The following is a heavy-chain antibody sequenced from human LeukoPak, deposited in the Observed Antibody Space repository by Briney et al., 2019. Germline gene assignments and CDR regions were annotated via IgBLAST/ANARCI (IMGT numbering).Heavy chain of an antibody. J-gene: IGHJ4*02. CDR3: ARVALLGLARY. CDR2: ISGSGGST. Sequence: GGSLTLSCAPSGFTSSSYAMSWVRQAPGKGREWVSAISGSGGSTYYADSVKGRFTISRDNSKNTPYLQMTSHRATDTAVNYCARVALLGLARYWGKGTLVTVSS. CDR1: GFTSSSYA. D-gene: IGHD3-16*01. V-gene: IGHV3-23*01.